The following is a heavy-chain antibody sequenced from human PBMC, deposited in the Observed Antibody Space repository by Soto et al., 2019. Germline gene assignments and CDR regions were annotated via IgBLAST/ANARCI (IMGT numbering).Heavy chain of an antibody. V-gene: IGHV3-30*18. J-gene: IGHJ4*02. CDR3: AKDRDGSGGALVELGY. CDR1: GFTFSSYG. D-gene: IGHD1-26*01. Sequence: GGSLRLSCAASGFTFSSYGMHWVRQAPGKGLEWVAVISYDGSNKYYADSVKGRFTISRDNSKNTLYLQMNSLRAEDTAVYYCAKDRDGSGGALVELGYWGQGTLVTVSS. CDR2: ISYDGSNK.